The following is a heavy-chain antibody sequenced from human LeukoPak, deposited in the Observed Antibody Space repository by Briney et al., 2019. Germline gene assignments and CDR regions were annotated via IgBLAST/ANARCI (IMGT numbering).Heavy chain of an antibody. CDR3: AREGYDSSGYYYYFDY. Sequence: SETLSLTCTVSGGSISSYYWRWIRQPPGKGLEWIGNIYYSGSTNYDPSLKSRVTISVDTSKNQFSLKLSSVTAADTAMYYCAREGYDSSGYYYYFDYWGQGTLVTVSS. D-gene: IGHD3-22*01. V-gene: IGHV4-59*01. J-gene: IGHJ4*02. CDR1: GGSISSYY. CDR2: IYYSGST.